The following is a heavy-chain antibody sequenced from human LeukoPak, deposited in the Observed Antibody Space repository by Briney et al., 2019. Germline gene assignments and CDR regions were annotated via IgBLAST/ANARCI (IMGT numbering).Heavy chain of an antibody. V-gene: IGHV3-23*01. D-gene: IGHD3-16*02. CDR1: GFTFTTYW. J-gene: IGHJ4*02. Sequence: GGSLRLSCAASGFTFTTYWMYWVRQAPGKGLVWVSAISGSGGSTYYTDSVKGRFTISRDNSKNTLYLQMNSLRAEDTAVYYCAKGEKTRPFGGVIDYWGQGTLVTVSS. CDR2: ISGSGGST. CDR3: AKGEKTRPFGGVIDY.